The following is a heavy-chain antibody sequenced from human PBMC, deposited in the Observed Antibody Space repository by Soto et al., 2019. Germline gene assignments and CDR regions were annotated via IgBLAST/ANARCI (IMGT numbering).Heavy chain of an antibody. CDR2: ISGSADST. J-gene: IGHJ6*02. Sequence: PGGSLRLSCAASGFSFSSFAMNWVRQAPGKGLEWVSIISGSADSTFYADSVKGRFTISRDNSKSTLYLQMNCLRAEDTAVDYCARSRVFIAVAGMANYYYYYGMAVWGQGTTVTVSS. V-gene: IGHV3-23*01. CDR1: GFSFSSFA. CDR3: ARSRVFIAVAGMANYYYYYGMAV. D-gene: IGHD6-19*01.